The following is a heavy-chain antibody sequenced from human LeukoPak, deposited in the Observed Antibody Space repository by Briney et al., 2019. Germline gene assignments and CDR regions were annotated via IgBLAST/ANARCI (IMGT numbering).Heavy chain of an antibody. CDR1: GDSIRSNNYY. Sequence: SETLSLTCTVSGDSIRSNNYYWGWIRQPPGKGLEWIGSIYDTGSTFYNPSLKSRVTISVDTSKNQFSLKLSSVTAADTAVYYCVRDMKGADYSNYYDYWGQGTLVTVSS. CDR2: IYDTGST. D-gene: IGHD4-11*01. V-gene: IGHV4-39*02. CDR3: VRDMKGADYSNYYDY. J-gene: IGHJ4*02.